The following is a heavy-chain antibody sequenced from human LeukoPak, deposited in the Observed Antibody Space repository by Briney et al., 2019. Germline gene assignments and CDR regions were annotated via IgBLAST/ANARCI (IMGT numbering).Heavy chain of an antibody. CDR3: ARGGLLFDY. CDR2: IYYSGST. CDR1: GGSISSYY. Sequence: SETLSLTCTVSGGSISSYYWSWIRRPPGKGLEWIGYIYYSGSTNYNPSLKSRVTISVDTSKNQFSLKLSSVTAAVTAVYYCARGGLLFDYWGQGTLVTVSS. V-gene: IGHV4-59*01. D-gene: IGHD2/OR15-2a*01. J-gene: IGHJ4*02.